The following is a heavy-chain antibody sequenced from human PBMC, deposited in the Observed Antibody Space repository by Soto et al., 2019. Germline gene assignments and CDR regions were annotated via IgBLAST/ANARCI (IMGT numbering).Heavy chain of an antibody. CDR2: IIPTLGIA. V-gene: IGHV1-69*02. Sequence: SVKVSCTASGGTFSSYTISWVRQAPGQGLEWMGRIIPTLGIANYAQKFQGRVTITADKSTSTAYMELSSLRSEDTAVYYCARATAAAANFDYWGQGTLVTVSS. D-gene: IGHD6-13*01. J-gene: IGHJ4*02. CDR3: ARATAAAANFDY. CDR1: GGTFSSYT.